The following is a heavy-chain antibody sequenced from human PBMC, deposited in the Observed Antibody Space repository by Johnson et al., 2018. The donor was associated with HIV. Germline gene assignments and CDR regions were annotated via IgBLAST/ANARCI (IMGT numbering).Heavy chain of an antibody. J-gene: IGHJ3*02. V-gene: IGHV3-7*01. D-gene: IGHD3-22*01. CDR3: ARDSRISLIVVVSRGGFDI. CDR1: GFTFSSYG. Sequence: VQLVESGGDVVQPGGSLRLSCAASGFTFSSYGMHWVRQAPGKGLEWVGSIKQDGSESYYVDSVKGRFTISRDNAKNSLYLQMNSLRAEDTAVYYCARDSRISLIVVVSRGGFDIWGQGTMVTVSS. CDR2: IKQDGSES.